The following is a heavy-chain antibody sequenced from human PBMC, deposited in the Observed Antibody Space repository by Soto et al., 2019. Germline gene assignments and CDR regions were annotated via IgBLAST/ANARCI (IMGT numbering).Heavy chain of an antibody. Sequence: EVQLVESGGGLVKPGGSLRLSCAASGFTFSNAWMSWVRQAPGKGLEWVGRIKSKTDGGTTDYAAPVKGRFTISRDDSKNTLYLQMNSLKTEDTAVYYCTTVPVSGYDGFDYWGQGTLVTVSS. J-gene: IGHJ4*02. CDR1: GFTFSNAW. CDR3: TTVPVSGYDGFDY. CDR2: IKSKTDGGTT. D-gene: IGHD5-12*01. V-gene: IGHV3-15*01.